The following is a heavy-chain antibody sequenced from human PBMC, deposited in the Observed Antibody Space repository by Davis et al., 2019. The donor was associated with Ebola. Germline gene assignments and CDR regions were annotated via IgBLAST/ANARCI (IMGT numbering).Heavy chain of an antibody. J-gene: IGHJ6*02. CDR1: GYSFTSYW. CDR3: AREGNYYDSSGYPYYYYGMDV. V-gene: IGHV5-51*01. Sequence: GESLKISCKGSGYSFTSYWIGWVRQMPGKGLEWMGIIYPGDSDTRYSPSFQGQVTISADKSISTAYLQWSSLKASDTAMYYCAREGNYYDSSGYPYYYYGMDVWGQGTTVSVSS. D-gene: IGHD3-22*01. CDR2: IYPGDSDT.